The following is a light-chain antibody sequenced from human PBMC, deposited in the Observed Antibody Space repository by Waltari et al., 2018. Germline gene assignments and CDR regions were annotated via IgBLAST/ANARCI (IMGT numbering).Light chain of an antibody. CDR1: RDIYSS. CDR2: AGT. Sequence: DVQMTHSPSSLSASDGDRVTITCRASRDIYSSLAWYQQRPGKAPNLLVYAGTRMENGVPSRFSGSGAGTSYTLSINGLQSEDTATYYCQQYHSTVFSFGQGTRLEIK. CDR3: QQYHSTVFS. V-gene: IGKV1-NL1*01. J-gene: IGKJ5*01.